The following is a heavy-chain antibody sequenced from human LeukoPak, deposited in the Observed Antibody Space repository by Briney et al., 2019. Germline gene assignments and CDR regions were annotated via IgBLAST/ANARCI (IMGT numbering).Heavy chain of an antibody. V-gene: IGHV1-69*06. CDR1: GGTFSSYA. Sequence: ASVKVSCKASGGTFSSYAISWERQAPGQGLEWMGGIIPIFGTANYAQKFQGRVTITADKSTSTAYMELSSLRSEDTAVYYCARAPGIAAAGTGTFDYWGQGTLVTVSS. J-gene: IGHJ4*02. CDR2: IIPIFGTA. D-gene: IGHD6-13*01. CDR3: ARAPGIAAAGTGTFDY.